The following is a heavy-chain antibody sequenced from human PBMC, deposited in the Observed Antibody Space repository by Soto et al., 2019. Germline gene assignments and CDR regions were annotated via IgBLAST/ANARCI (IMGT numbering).Heavy chain of an antibody. V-gene: IGHV3-23*01. J-gene: IGHJ4*02. CDR3: AKGLINGRWYAED. CDR2: ITDSGTGT. Sequence: EVHLLESGGGLVHPGESLRLSCGASGFTFSSCVMTWVRQAPGKGLEWVSCITDSGTGTYYADSVKGRFTISRHNSKNTMYLQMNNLRAEDTGVYYCAKGLINGRWYAEDWGQGTLVTVSS. CDR1: GFTFSSCV. D-gene: IGHD6-13*01.